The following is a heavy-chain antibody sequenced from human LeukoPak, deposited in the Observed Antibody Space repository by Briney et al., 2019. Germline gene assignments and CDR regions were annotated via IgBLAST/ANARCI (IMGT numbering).Heavy chain of an antibody. D-gene: IGHD3-10*01. CDR2: INQDGTEK. Sequence: GESLRLSCAASGFTFTTYWMSWVRQLPGKGLEWVANINQDGTEKYYVDSVKGRFTISRDTAKNSLDLQMNSLRVEDTAIYYCVKVAKYYYGSETYYFFEHWGQGTPVTASS. J-gene: IGHJ4*02. CDR1: GFTFTTYW. CDR3: VKVAKYYYGSETYYFFEH. V-gene: IGHV3-7*01.